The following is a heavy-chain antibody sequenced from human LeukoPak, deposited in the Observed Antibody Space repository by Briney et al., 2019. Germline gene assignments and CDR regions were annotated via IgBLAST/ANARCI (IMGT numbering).Heavy chain of an antibody. CDR3: ARHKDVGATVGFDY. CDR1: GYFFTNYW. Sequence: GESLKISCKGSGYFFTNYWIAWVRQMLGKGLEWMGIIYPDDSDTRYSPSFQGQVTISADKSITTAYLQWSSLKASDTAMYYCARHKDVGATVGFDYWGQGTLVTVSS. J-gene: IGHJ4*02. V-gene: IGHV5-51*01. D-gene: IGHD1-26*01. CDR2: IYPDDSDT.